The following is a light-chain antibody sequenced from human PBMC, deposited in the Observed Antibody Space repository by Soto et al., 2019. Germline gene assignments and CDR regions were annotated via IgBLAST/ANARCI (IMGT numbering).Light chain of an antibody. CDR2: EAS. Sequence: SVLTQPPSVSGSPGQSVTISCTGTSTDFVSYNRVSWYQQPPGTAPKLIIYEASNRPSGVPGRFSGSKSGNTASLTVSGLQAEDEADYYCSSYAGSYNYVFGTGTKVTVL. J-gene: IGLJ1*01. V-gene: IGLV2-18*02. CDR3: SSYAGSYNYV. CDR1: STDFVSYNR.